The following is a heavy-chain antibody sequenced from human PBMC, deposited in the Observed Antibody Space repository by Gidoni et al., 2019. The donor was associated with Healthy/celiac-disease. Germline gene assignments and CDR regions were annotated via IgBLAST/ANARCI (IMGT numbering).Heavy chain of an antibody. V-gene: IGHV1-2*02. J-gene: IGHJ3*02. CDR3: ASEDFAILNNAFDI. Sequence: QVQLVQSGAEVKKPGVSVKVSCTASGYTFNGYYIHWVRQAPGQGLEWMGWINPNSGGTKYAQKFQGRVTMTRDTSIGTAYMELSRLRSDDTAVYYCASEDFAILNNAFDIWGQGTMVTVSS. D-gene: IGHD2-21*01. CDR2: INPNSGGT. CDR1: GYTFNGYY.